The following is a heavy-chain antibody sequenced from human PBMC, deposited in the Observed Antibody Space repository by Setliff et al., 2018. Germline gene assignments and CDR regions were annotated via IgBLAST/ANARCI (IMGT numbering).Heavy chain of an antibody. J-gene: IGHJ4*02. CDR1: GYTFSTYG. CDR2: IITNTGKT. D-gene: IGHD3-9*01. V-gene: IGHV1-18*01. CDR3: ARHGDASFYYDILTGYSPPYYFDY. Sequence: ASVKVSCKASGYTFSTYGLHWVRQAPGQGPEWMGMIITNTGKTSYAQKFQGRVTMTTDTSTSTAYMELRSLRSGDTAVYYCARHGDASFYYDILTGYSPPYYFDYWGQGTLVTVSS.